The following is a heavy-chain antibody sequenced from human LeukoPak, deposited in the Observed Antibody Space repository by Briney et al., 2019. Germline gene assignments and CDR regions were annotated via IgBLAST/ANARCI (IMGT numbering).Heavy chain of an antibody. D-gene: IGHD6-19*01. CDR2: IYPGDSDT. V-gene: IGHV5-51*04. J-gene: IGHJ4*02. CDR1: GYTFTNYW. CDR3: ARCIAGITVAGRYFDY. Sequence: GESLKISCKGSGYTFTNYWIGWVRQMPGKGLEWMGIIYPGDSDTRYSPSFQGQVTISADKPISTAYLQWSSLKASDTAMYYCARCIAGITVAGRYFDYWGQGTLVTVSS.